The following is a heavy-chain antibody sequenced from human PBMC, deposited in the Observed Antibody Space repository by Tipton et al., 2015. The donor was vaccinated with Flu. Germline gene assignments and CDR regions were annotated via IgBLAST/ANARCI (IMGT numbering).Heavy chain of an antibody. V-gene: IGHV4-61*02. CDR1: GDSISSGTYY. Sequence: TLSLTCTVSGDSISSGTYYWSWIRQPAGKGLEWIGRVLTSGSTNYNPSLESRVTISVDTSKNQVSLKLRSVTAADTAVYYCARDRAYYDCWSGFYPYGMDVWGQGTPVTDSS. CDR3: ARDRAYYDCWSGFYPYGMDV. CDR2: VLTSGST. J-gene: IGHJ6*02. D-gene: IGHD3-3*01.